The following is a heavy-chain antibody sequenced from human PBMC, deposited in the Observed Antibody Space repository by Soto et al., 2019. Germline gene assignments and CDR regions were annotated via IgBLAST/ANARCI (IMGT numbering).Heavy chain of an antibody. CDR1: GFTVSSTY. CDR2: IYSGGST. CDR3: AKIKMVAAPGY. Sequence: LRLSCAASGFTVSSTYMTWVRQAPGKGLEWVSVIYSGGSTEYADSVKGRFTISRDNSKNTLYLQMNSLRAEDTAVYYCAKIKMVAAPGYWGQGTQVTVSS. D-gene: IGHD2-15*01. V-gene: IGHV3-66*01. J-gene: IGHJ4*02.